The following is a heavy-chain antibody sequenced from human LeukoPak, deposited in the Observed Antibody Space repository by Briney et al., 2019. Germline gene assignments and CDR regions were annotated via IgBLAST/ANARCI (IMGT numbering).Heavy chain of an antibody. J-gene: IGHJ4*02. CDR2: ISAYNGNT. V-gene: IGHV1-18*01. Sequence: ASVKVSCKASGYTFTSYGISWVRQAPGQGLEWMGWISAYNGNTNYAQKLQGRVTMTTDTSTSTAYMELRSLRSDDTAVYYCARAQVPYDILTGGDYWGQGTLVTVSS. D-gene: IGHD3-9*01. CDR1: GYTFTSYG. CDR3: ARAQVPYDILTGGDY.